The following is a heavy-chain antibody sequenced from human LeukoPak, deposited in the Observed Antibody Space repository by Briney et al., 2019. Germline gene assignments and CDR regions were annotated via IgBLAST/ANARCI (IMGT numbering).Heavy chain of an antibody. CDR1: GFIFSSYW. J-gene: IGHJ4*02. Sequence: GGSLRLSCAASGFIFSSYWMSWVRQAPGKGLEWVASIKEDGTETYYVDSVKGRFTISRDNAKNSVYLQMNSLRAEDTAVYYCARDRCSSSCYYFDYWGQGTLVTVSS. V-gene: IGHV3-7*01. D-gene: IGHD6-13*01. CDR3: ARDRCSSSCYYFDY. CDR2: IKEDGTET.